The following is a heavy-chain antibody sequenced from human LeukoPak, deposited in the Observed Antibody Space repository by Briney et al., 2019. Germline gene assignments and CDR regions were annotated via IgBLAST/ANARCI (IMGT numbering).Heavy chain of an antibody. Sequence: GGSLRLSCAASGFTFSSYAMHLVRQAPSKGLEWVAVISYDGSNKYYADSVKGRFTISRDNSKNTLYLQMNSLRAEDTAVYYCARDRHGAVDWGQGTLVTVSS. D-gene: IGHD6-19*01. CDR2: ISYDGSNK. CDR3: ARDRHGAVD. V-gene: IGHV3-30*14. J-gene: IGHJ4*02. CDR1: GFTFSSYA.